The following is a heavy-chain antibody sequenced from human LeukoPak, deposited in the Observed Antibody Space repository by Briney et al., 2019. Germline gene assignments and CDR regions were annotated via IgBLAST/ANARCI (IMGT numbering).Heavy chain of an antibody. CDR3: ARDGNNGSGSYYNVYYFDY. CDR1: GGSISSYY. CDR2: IYYSGST. D-gene: IGHD3-10*01. V-gene: IGHV4-59*01. Sequence: PSETLSLTCTVSGGSISSYYWSWIRQPPGKGLEWIGYIYYSGSTNYNPSLKGRVTISVDTSKNQFSLKLSSVTAADTAVYYCARDGNNGSGSYYNVYYFDYWGQGTLVTVSS. J-gene: IGHJ4*02.